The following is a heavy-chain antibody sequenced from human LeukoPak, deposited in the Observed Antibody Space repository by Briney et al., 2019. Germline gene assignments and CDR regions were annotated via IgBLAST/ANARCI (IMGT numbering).Heavy chain of an antibody. J-gene: IGHJ6*04. Sequence: GGSPRLSCAASGFTFSSYEMNWVRQAPGKGLEWVSYISGSGSTIYYADSVKGRFTISRDNAKNSLYLQMNSLRAEDTAVYYCAELGITMIGGVWGKGTTVTISS. V-gene: IGHV3-48*03. CDR2: ISGSGSTI. CDR1: GFTFSSYE. D-gene: IGHD3-10*02. CDR3: AELGITMIGGV.